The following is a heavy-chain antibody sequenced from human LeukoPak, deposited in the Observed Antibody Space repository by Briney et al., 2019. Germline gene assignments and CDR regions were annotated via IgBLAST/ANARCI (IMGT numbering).Heavy chain of an antibody. CDR1: GFTFSSYA. CDR2: ISGSGGST. D-gene: IGHD2-2*01. CDR3: AKDSFIVVVPTAAFDI. J-gene: IGHJ3*02. Sequence: GGSLRLSCAASGFTFSSYAMSCVREAPGKGLEWVSAISGSGGSTYYADSVKGRFTISRDNSKNTLYLQMNSLRAEDTAVYYCAKDSFIVVVPTAAFDIWGQGTMVTVSS. V-gene: IGHV3-23*01.